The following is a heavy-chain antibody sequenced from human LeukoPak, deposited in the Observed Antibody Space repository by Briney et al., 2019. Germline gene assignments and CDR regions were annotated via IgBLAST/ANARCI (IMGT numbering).Heavy chain of an antibody. CDR3: ARHVTIFGVVPGYFDY. CDR1: GFTFSSYA. J-gene: IGHJ4*02. D-gene: IGHD3-3*01. V-gene: IGHV3-23*01. CDR2: ISGSGGST. Sequence: PGGSLRLSCAASGFTFSSYAMSWVRQAPGKGLEWVSAISGSGGSTYYADSVKGRFTISRDNSKNTLYLPMNSLRAEDTAVYYCARHVTIFGVVPGYFDYWGQGTLVTVSS.